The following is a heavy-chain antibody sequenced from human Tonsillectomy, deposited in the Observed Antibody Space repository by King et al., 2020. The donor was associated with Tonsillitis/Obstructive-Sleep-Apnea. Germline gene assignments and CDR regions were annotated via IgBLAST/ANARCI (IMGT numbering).Heavy chain of an antibody. CDR2: ISTGSSTI. Sequence: EVQLVESGGGLVQPGGSLRLSCAASGFTLSSYSMNWVRQAPGKGLEWVSYISTGSSTIYYADSVKGRFTISRDNAKNSLYLQMNSLRDEDTAVYYCAILLVRLPYFTYWSHPTLVTVSS. D-gene: IGHD6-6*01. CDR1: GFTLSSYS. V-gene: IGHV3-48*02. J-gene: IGHJ4*01. CDR3: AILLVRLPYFTY.